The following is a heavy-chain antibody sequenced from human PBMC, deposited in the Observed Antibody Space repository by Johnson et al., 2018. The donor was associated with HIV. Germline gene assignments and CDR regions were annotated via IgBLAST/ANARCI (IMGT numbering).Heavy chain of an antibody. CDR2: ICYDGANK. V-gene: IGHV3-33*06. CDR1: GFTFSNYD. D-gene: IGHD3-22*01. J-gene: IGHJ3*02. Sequence: QVQLVESGGGVVQPGRSLRLSCAASGFTFSNYDMHWVRQAPGKGLEWVALICYDGANKYYADSVKGRFTISRDNSKNTLYLQMNSLRAEDTAVYYCAKDVGNYWPNAFDIWGQGTTVTVSS. CDR3: AKDVGNYWPNAFDI.